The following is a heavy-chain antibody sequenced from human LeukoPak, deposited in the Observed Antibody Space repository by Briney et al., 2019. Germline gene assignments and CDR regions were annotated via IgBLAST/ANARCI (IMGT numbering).Heavy chain of an antibody. Sequence: GGSLRLSCAASGFTFSSYSMNWVRQAPGKGLEWISYITSTSGTIDYADSVKGRFTISRDNAKNSLYLQMNSLRAEDMALYYCAKGSSGWYAPHYMDVWGKGTTVTVSS. CDR3: AKGSSGWYAPHYMDV. V-gene: IGHV3-48*04. CDR2: ITSTSGTI. CDR1: GFTFSSYS. D-gene: IGHD6-19*01. J-gene: IGHJ6*03.